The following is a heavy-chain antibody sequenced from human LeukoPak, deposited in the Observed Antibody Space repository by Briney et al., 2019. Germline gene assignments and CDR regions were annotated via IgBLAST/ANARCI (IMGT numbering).Heavy chain of an antibody. CDR3: ASGAYDTSIQH. V-gene: IGHV4-31*03. CDR1: GCSTSSGGYY. CDR2: IYYSGST. J-gene: IGHJ1*01. Sequence: PSETLSLTCPVSGCSTSSGGYYWSWIRQHPGKGLEWIGYIYYSGSTYYNPSLKGRVTISVDTSKNQFSLRLSSVTAADTAIYYCASGAYDTSIQHWGQGTLVTVSS. D-gene: IGHD3-3*02.